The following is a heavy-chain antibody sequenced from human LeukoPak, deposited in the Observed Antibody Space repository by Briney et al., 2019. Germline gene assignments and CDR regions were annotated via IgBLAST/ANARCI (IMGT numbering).Heavy chain of an antibody. V-gene: IGHV4-31*03. CDR1: GGSISSGGYY. D-gene: IGHD4-17*01. CDR2: IYYSGST. J-gene: IGHJ4*02. CDR3: ARASSDYGDYYFDY. Sequence: PSETLSLTCTVSGGSISSGGYYWNWNRQHPGKGLEWIGYIYYSGSTYYNPSLKSRVTISVDTSKNQFSLKLSSVTAADTAVYYCARASSDYGDYYFDYWGQGTLVTVSS.